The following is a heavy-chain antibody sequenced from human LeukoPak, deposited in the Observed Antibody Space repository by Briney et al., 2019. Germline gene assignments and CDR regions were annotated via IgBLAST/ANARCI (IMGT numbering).Heavy chain of an antibody. CDR3: TTSSYCDSNVCQAYFDY. D-gene: IGHD2/OR15-2a*01. CDR2: ISYDGSNK. CDR1: GFTFSSYA. Sequence: GGSLRLSCAASGFTFSSYAMHWVRQAPGKGLEWVAVISYDGSNKYYADSVKGRFTISRDNSKNTLYLQMSSLKSEDTAVYYCTTSSYCDSNVCQAYFDYWGQGTLVTVSS. J-gene: IGHJ4*02. V-gene: IGHV3-30*04.